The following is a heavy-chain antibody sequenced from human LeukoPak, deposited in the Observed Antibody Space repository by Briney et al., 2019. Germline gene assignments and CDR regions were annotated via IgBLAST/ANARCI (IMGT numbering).Heavy chain of an antibody. Sequence: SETLSLTCTVSGGSISSYYWSWIRQPPGKGLEWIGYIYYSGSTYYNPSLKSRVTISVDTSKNQFSLKLSSVTAADTAVYYCARDRGVVVVAATENWFDPWGQGTLVTVSS. CDR3: ARDRGVVVVAATENWFDP. J-gene: IGHJ5*02. CDR2: IYYSGST. CDR1: GGSISSYY. D-gene: IGHD2-15*01. V-gene: IGHV4-59*12.